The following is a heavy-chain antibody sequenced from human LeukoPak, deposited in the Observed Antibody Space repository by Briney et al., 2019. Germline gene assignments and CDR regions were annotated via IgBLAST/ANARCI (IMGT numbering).Heavy chain of an antibody. CDR1: GYTFTSYA. J-gene: IGHJ6*02. Sequence: ASVKVSCKASGYTFTSYAMNWVRQAPGQGLEWMGWLNTNTGNPTYAQGFTGRFVFSLDTSVSTAYLQISSLKAEDTAVYYCARLGYCSGGSCFLLNGGMDVWGQGTTVTVSS. CDR2: LNTNTGNP. V-gene: IGHV7-4-1*02. D-gene: IGHD2-15*01. CDR3: ARLGYCSGGSCFLLNGGMDV.